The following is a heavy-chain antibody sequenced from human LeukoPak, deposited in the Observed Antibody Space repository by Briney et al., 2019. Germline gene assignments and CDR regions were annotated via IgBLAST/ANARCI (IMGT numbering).Heavy chain of an antibody. CDR2: INPNSGGT. CDR3: ARSRMVRGVMSWFDP. D-gene: IGHD3-10*01. CDR1: GYTITFYY. Sequence: GASVKVSCKASGYTITFYYMHWVRQAPGQGLEWMGWINPNSGGTNYAQKFQGRVTMTRDTSISTAYMGLGRLRSDVTDVYYCARSRMVRGVMSWFDPWGQGTLVTVSS. V-gene: IGHV1-2*02. J-gene: IGHJ5*02.